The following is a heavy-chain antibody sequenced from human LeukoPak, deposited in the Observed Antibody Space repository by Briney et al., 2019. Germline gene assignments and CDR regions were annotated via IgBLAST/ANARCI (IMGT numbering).Heavy chain of an antibody. CDR2: ISGGGGST. D-gene: IGHD4-17*01. Sequence: GGSLRLSCAGSGFTFSSNAMSWVRQAPGKGLEWVSAISGGGGSTYYADSVKGRFTISRDDSKNTLYVQMNSLRAEDTAVYYCAREGPGLDYGDYVWDYWGQGTLVTVSS. J-gene: IGHJ4*02. V-gene: IGHV3-23*01. CDR1: GFTFSSNA. CDR3: AREGPGLDYGDYVWDY.